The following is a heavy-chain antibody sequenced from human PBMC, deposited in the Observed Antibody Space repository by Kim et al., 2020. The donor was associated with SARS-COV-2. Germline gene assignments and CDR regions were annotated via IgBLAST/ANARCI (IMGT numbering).Heavy chain of an antibody. V-gene: IGHV3-23*01. J-gene: IGHJ4*02. Sequence: GGSLRLSCAASGFTFSSYAMSWVRQAPGKGLEWVSAISGSGGSTYYADSVKGRFTISRDNSKNTLYLQMNSLRAEDTAVYYCAKDALAKPGGSYSSFDYWGQGTLVTVSS. D-gene: IGHD1-26*01. CDR1: GFTFSSYA. CDR2: ISGSGGST. CDR3: AKDALAKPGGSYSSFDY.